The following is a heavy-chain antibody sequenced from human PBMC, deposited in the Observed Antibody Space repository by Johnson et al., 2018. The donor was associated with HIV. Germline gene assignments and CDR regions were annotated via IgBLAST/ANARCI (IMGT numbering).Heavy chain of an antibody. J-gene: IGHJ3*02. V-gene: IGHV3-7*01. CDR2: IKQAGSEK. CDR3: AKDLAPYRTVVKSRDAFDI. Sequence: VQLVESGGGLVQPGGSLRLSCAASGFTFSSYWMSWVRQAPGKGLEWEANIKQAGSEKYYADSVKGRFTISRDNSKNTLYLQMNSLRAEDTAVYDCAKDLAPYRTVVKSRDAFDIWGQGTMVTVSS. CDR1: GFTFSSYW. D-gene: IGHD4-23*01.